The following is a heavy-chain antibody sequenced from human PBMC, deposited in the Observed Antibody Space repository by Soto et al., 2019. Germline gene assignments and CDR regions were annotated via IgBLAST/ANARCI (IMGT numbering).Heavy chain of an antibody. J-gene: IGHJ4*02. CDR3: AKGGAVAGTPFDY. V-gene: IGHV3-30*18. CDR2: ISYDGSNK. Sequence: LRLSCAASGFTFSSYGMHWVRQAPGKGLEWVAVISYDGSNKYYADSVKGRFTISRDNSKNTLYLQMNSLRAEDTAVYYCAKGGAVAGTPFDYWGQGTLVTV. CDR1: GFTFSSYG. D-gene: IGHD6-19*01.